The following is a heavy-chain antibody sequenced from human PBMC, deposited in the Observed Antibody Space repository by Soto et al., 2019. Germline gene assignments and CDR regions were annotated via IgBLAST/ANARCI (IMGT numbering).Heavy chain of an antibody. D-gene: IGHD6-19*01. CDR2: ISDSDNAT. CDR1: GFTLSSYA. CDR3: AKGVSSSAWSASDS. V-gene: IGHV3-23*01. J-gene: IGHJ4*02. Sequence: EVQLLESGGGLVQPGGSLRLSCAASGFTLSSYAMTWVRQAPGKGLEWVSVISDSDNATYYADSMKGRLTISRDNSKNTLYLQLNSLRAEDTAVYYCAKGVSSSAWSASDSWGQGTLVTVSA.